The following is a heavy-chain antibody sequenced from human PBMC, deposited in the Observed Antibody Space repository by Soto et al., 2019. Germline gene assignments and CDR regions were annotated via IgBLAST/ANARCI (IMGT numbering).Heavy chain of an antibody. V-gene: IGHV4-39*01. CDR1: GGSFSSFY. CDR3: ARRPLVRGIIPYYFDS. D-gene: IGHD3-10*01. Sequence: SETLSLTCAVYGGSFSSFYWGWVRQPPGKRLEWIGSIYYSGSAYYNPSLKSRLTISVDTSKNQFSLNLSSVTAADTAAYFCARRPLVRGIIPYYFDSWGQGTLVTVSS. J-gene: IGHJ4*02. CDR2: IYYSGSA.